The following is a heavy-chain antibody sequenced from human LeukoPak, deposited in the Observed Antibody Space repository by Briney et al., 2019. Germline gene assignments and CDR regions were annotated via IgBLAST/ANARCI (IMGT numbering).Heavy chain of an antibody. CDR2: IYYSGST. Sequence: SETLSLTCAVYGGSFSGYYWSWIRQHPGKGLEWIGYIYYSGSTYYNPSLKSRVTISVDTSKNQFSLKLSSVTAADTAVYYCAREDYVWGSYPDYWGQGTLVTVSS. CDR3: AREDYVWGSYPDY. V-gene: IGHV4-31*11. CDR1: GGSFSGYY. J-gene: IGHJ4*02. D-gene: IGHD3-16*02.